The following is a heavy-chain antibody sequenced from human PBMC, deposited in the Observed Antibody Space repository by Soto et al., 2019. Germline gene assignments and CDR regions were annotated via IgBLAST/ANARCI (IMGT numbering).Heavy chain of an antibody. CDR3: ARDASFGDHAARRAGLDV. CDR1: GGSISSGGYY. Sequence: SETLSLTCTVSGGSISSGGYYWSWIRQHPGKGLEWIGYIYYSGSTYYNPSLKSRVTISVDTSKNQFSLKLSSVTAADTAVYYCARDASFGDHAARRAGLDVWGQGTTVTVSS. CDR2: IYYSGST. J-gene: IGHJ6*02. V-gene: IGHV4-31*03. D-gene: IGHD3-10*01.